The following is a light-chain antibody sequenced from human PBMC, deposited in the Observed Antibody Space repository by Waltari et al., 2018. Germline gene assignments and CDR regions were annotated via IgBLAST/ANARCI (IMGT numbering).Light chain of an antibody. CDR1: ASNIGNNL. Sequence: QSVLTQPPSVSGTPGQRVTISCSGSASNIGNNLVNWYQQFPGKAPKLLIYRSEQRPSGAPDRFSGSKSGTSASLAISGLQSEDEADYYCAAWDDSLNGRWVFGGGTKVTVL. V-gene: IGLV1-44*01. CDR3: AAWDDSLNGRWV. CDR2: RSE. J-gene: IGLJ3*02.